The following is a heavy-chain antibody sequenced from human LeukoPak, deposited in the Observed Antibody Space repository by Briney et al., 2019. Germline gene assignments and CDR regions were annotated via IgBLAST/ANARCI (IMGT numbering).Heavy chain of an antibody. CDR1: GFTFSSYG. Sequence: GGSLRLSCAASGFTFSSYGMHWVRQAPGKGLEWVAFIRYDGSNKYYADSVKGRFTISRDNSKNTLYLQMNSLRAEDTAVYYCAKDAREMVRGVMTGYWGQGTLVTVSS. CDR2: IRYDGSNK. J-gene: IGHJ4*02. CDR3: AKDAREMVRGVMTGY. V-gene: IGHV3-30*02. D-gene: IGHD3-10*01.